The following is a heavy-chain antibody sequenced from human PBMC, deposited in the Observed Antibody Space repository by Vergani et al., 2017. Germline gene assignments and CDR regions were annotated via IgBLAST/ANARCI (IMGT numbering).Heavy chain of an antibody. D-gene: IGHD5-12*01. CDR3: TKGSRGYTGYFFDY. CDR1: GFTFSSYA. J-gene: IGHJ4*02. CDR2: ISGSGGST. Sequence: EVQLVQSGGALVQPGGSLRLSCAASGFTFSSYAMSWVRQAPGKGLEWVSAISGSGGSTYYADSVKGRFTISRDNSKNTLHLQMNSLRADDTAVYYCTKGSRGYTGYFFDYWGQGTLATVSS. V-gene: IGHV3-23*04.